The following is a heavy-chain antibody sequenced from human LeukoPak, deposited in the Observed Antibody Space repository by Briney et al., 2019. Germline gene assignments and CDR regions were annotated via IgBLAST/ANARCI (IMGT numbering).Heavy chain of an antibody. V-gene: IGHV5-51*01. J-gene: IGHJ3*02. Sequence: GESLKISCKGSGDSFTTYWIAWVRQMPGKGLEWMGIIYPDDSNTRYNPSFQGHVTISADKSISTAYLQWSSLKASDTAMYFCARRAKGSQHAFDIRGQGTMVTVSS. CDR3: ARRAKGSQHAFDI. CDR2: IYPDDSNT. CDR1: GDSFTTYW.